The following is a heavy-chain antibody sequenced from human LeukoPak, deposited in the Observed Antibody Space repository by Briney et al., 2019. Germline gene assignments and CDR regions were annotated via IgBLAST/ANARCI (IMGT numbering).Heavy chain of an antibody. CDR2: IKSKTDGGTR. D-gene: IGHD3-10*01. Sequence: GGSLRLSCAASGFTFNNAWMSWVRQAPGKGLEWVGRIKSKTDGGTRDYAAPVKVRFTISRDDSKNTLYLQMNSLKTEDAAVYYCTTDCTSGSPYWGQGTLVTVSS. J-gene: IGHJ4*02. CDR3: TTDCTSGSPY. CDR1: GFTFNNAW. V-gene: IGHV3-15*01.